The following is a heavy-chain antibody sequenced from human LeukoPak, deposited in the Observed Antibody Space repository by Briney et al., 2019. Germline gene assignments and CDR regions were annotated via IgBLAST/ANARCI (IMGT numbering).Heavy chain of an antibody. Sequence: SVKVSCKSSGGTFNNYAISWVRQAPGQGLEWMGGIIPMFDTANYAQKFQGRVTITADKSTSTAYMELSSLRSEDTAVYYCARGVSGSGRLYFYYYMDVWGKGTTVTVSS. V-gene: IGHV1-69*06. CDR1: GGTFNNYA. D-gene: IGHD3-10*01. CDR3: ARGVSGSGRLYFYYYMDV. J-gene: IGHJ6*03. CDR2: IIPMFDTA.